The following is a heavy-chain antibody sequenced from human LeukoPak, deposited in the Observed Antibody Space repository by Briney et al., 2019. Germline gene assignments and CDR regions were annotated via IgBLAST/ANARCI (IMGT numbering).Heavy chain of an antibody. Sequence: GGSLRLSCAASGFTFSTYSMNWVRQAPGKGLEWVSSISSSSTDIYYGDSVKGRFAISRDNAKNSLYLQTNSLRAEGTAVYYCARDYLPEGADYWGQGTLVTVSS. CDR3: ARDYLPEGADY. D-gene: IGHD1-14*01. J-gene: IGHJ4*02. V-gene: IGHV3-21*04. CDR1: GFTFSTYS. CDR2: ISSSSTDI.